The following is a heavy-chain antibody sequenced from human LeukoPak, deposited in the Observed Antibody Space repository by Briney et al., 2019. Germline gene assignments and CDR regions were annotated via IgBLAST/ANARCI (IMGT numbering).Heavy chain of an antibody. Sequence: GGSLRLSYAASGFTFSSYGMHWVRQAPGKGLEWVAVISYDGSNKYYADSVKGRFTISRDNSKNTLYLQMNSLRAEDTAVYYCAKEQYYDILTGHDYYYGMDVWGKGTTVTVSS. CDR2: ISYDGSNK. J-gene: IGHJ6*04. D-gene: IGHD3-9*01. V-gene: IGHV3-30*18. CDR3: AKEQYYDILTGHDYYYGMDV. CDR1: GFTFSSYG.